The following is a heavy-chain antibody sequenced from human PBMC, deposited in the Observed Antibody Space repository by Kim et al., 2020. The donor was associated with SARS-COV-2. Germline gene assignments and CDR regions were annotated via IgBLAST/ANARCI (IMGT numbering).Heavy chain of an antibody. CDR2: IHPNSGDT. V-gene: IGHV1-2*02. CDR1: GYTFTGYY. CDR3: TREDY. Sequence: ASVKVSCKVSGYTFTGYYLHWVRQAPGQGLEWMGWIHPNSGDTTSAQKFQGRVAMTRDTSISTAYMELTRLTSDDTAVYYCTREDYCGQGTLVTVSS. J-gene: IGHJ4*02.